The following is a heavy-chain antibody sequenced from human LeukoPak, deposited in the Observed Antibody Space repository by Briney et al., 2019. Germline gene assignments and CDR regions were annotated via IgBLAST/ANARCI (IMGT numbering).Heavy chain of an antibody. D-gene: IGHD3-10*01. CDR2: ISAYNGNT. J-gene: IGHJ4*02. CDR3: ARDGATMVRGVGDY. Sequence: VKVSCKASGYTFTSYGISWVRQAPGQGLEWMGWISAYNGNTNYAQKLQGRVTMTTDTSTSTAYMELRSLRSEDTAVYYCARDGATMVRGVGDYWGQGTLVTVSS. V-gene: IGHV1-18*01. CDR1: GYTFTSYG.